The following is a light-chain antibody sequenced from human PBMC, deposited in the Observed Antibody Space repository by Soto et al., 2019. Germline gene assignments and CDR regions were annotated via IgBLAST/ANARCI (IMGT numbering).Light chain of an antibody. CDR3: QVWDSSTVV. CDR1: NIGSKN. Sequence: SYELTQPLSVSVALGQTASITCGGNNIGSKNVHWYQQNPGQAPVLVIYRDNNRPSGIPERFSGSNSGNTATLTISRAQAGDEADYYCQVWDSSTVVFGGGTKVTVL. V-gene: IGLV3-9*01. J-gene: IGLJ2*01. CDR2: RDN.